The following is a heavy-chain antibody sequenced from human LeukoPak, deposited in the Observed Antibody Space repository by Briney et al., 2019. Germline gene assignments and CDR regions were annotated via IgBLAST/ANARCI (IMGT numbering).Heavy chain of an antibody. J-gene: IGHJ4*02. V-gene: IGHV1-69*13. Sequence: SVKVSCKSSGGTFSKYTISWVRQRPGQGLEWMGGITPLFGTANYAQKFQGRVTITADESTSTAYTELSSLRSEDTAVYYCARGASGSYLFDYWGQGTLVTVSS. CDR1: GGTFSKYT. CDR3: ARGASGSYLFDY. CDR2: ITPLFGTA. D-gene: IGHD1-26*01.